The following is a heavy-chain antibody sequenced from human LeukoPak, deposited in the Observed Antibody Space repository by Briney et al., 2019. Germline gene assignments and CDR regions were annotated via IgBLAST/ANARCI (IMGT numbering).Heavy chain of an antibody. CDR2: INHSGST. D-gene: IGHD3-9*01. CDR3: AREEYYDILTGYMYYFDY. Sequence: SETLSLTCAVYGGSFSGYYWSWIRQPPGKGLEWIGEINHSGSTNYNPSLKSRVTISVDTSKNQFSLKLSSVTAADTAVYYCAREEYYDILTGYMYYFDYWGQGTLVTVSS. CDR1: GGSFSGYY. J-gene: IGHJ4*02. V-gene: IGHV4-34*01.